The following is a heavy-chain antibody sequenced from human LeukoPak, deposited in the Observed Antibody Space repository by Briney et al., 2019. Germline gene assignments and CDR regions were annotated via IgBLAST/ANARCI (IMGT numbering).Heavy chain of an antibody. Sequence: GASVKVSCKASGYTFTSYDIDWVRQATGQGLEWMGWMNPNSGNTGYAQKFQGRVTITRNTSISTAYMELSSLRSEDTAVYYCARVVPAATVDPWGQGTLVTVSS. CDR2: MNPNSGNT. CDR3: ARVVPAATVDP. CDR1: GYTFTSYD. D-gene: IGHD2-2*01. J-gene: IGHJ5*02. V-gene: IGHV1-8*03.